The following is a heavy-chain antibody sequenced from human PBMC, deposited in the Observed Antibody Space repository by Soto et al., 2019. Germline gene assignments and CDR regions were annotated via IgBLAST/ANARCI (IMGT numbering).Heavy chain of an antibody. J-gene: IGHJ3*02. CDR2: IVPVFGTP. V-gene: IGHV1-69*01. CDR1: GGSFPSDT. D-gene: IGHD3-22*01. CDR3: TRPSSGYYHYAFDI. Sequence: QVQLMQSGAEVKKPGSSVKVSCKASGGSFPSDTISWVRQAPGQGLEWLGGIVPVFGTPNHAQKFQGIVTISADGSTNTAYMELTSLRPDDTAVYYCTRPSSGYYHYAFDIWGQGTLVTVSS.